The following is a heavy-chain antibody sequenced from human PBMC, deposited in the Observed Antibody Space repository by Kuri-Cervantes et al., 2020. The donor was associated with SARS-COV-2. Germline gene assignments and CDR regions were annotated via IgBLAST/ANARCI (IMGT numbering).Heavy chain of an antibody. V-gene: IGHV3-66*01. J-gene: IGHJ6*02. D-gene: IGHD4-17*01. CDR1: GFTVNSNY. CDR3: AKVHYGDYYYYYGMDV. Sequence: GESLKIYCAASGFTVNSNYMSWVRQTPGKGLEWVSIIYAGGSTYYADSVKGRFTISRDNPKNTLYLQMNSLRAEDTAVYYCAKVHYGDYYYYYGMDVWGQGTTVTVSS. CDR2: IYAGGST.